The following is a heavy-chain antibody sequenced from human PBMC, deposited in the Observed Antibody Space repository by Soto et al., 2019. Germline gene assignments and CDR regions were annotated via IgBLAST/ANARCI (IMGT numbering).Heavy chain of an antibody. CDR2: INSGGVST. CDR1: GFPFSTYA. D-gene: IGHD1-26*01. J-gene: IGHJ4*02. Sequence: PEESLSLSCAASGFPFSTYAMSLVLQAPGKGLEWVSSINSGGVSTYYTDSVKGRFTISRDNSKNTLYLQMDSLRAEDTAVYYCAKDLDPYPILTTTLDYRGQGTLVTVSS. CDR3: AKDLDPYPILTTTLDY. V-gene: IGHV3-23*01.